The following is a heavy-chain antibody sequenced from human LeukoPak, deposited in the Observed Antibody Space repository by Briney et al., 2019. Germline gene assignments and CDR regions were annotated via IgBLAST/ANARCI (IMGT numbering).Heavy chain of an antibody. CDR2: ISRAGDYT. V-gene: IGHV3-21*01. CDR3: ARDLMAVAGTGFDY. CDR1: GFTFSSYS. D-gene: IGHD6-19*01. Sequence: GGSLRLSCVASGFTFSSYSMNWVRQAPGKGLEWVSSISRAGDYTYSEDSVKGRFTISRDNAKDSLYLQLNSLRAEDTAIYYCARDLMAVAGTGFDYWGQGALVTVSS. J-gene: IGHJ4*02.